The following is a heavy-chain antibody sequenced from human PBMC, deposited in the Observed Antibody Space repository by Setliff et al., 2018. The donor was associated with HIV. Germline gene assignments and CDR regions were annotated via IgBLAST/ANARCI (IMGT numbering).Heavy chain of an antibody. J-gene: IGHJ4*02. CDR1: GGSISSSNYY. D-gene: IGHD6-19*01. V-gene: IGHV4-39*07. Sequence: PSETLSLTCTVSGGSISSSNYYWGWIRQPPGKGLEWIGSIYYSGSTYYSPSLKSRVSFSVDTSKNQLSLKLRSVTAADSAMYYCARSSMAGFDYWGQGKLVTVSS. CDR2: IYYSGST. CDR3: ARSSMAGFDY.